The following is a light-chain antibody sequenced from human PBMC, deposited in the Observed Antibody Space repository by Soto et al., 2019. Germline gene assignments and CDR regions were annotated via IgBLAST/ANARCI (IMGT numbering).Light chain of an antibody. CDR1: QSISRW. Sequence: DIQMTQSPSTLSASVGDRVTITCRASQSISRWLAWYQQRPGKAPKILIFDASILKSGVPSRFSGSGSWTEFTLTISSLQPDDFATYYCQQYNNYLTWTFGQGTKVDIK. V-gene: IGKV1-5*01. CDR2: DAS. CDR3: QQYNNYLTWT. J-gene: IGKJ1*01.